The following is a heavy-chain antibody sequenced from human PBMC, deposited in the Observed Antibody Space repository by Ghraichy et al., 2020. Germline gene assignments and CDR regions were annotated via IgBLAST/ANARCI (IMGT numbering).Heavy chain of an antibody. CDR1: GHTFIDYY. CDR3: ARDFTKLRYCSGGNCYPGY. Sequence: ASVKVSCKTSGHTFIDYYIHWVRQAPGQGLEWMGWINPNSGGTNFAQRLQGRVTMTRDTSITTAYMELSSLRSDDTAIYYCARDFTKLRYCSGGNCYPGYWGQGTLVTVSS. D-gene: IGHD2-15*01. J-gene: IGHJ4*02. V-gene: IGHV1-2*02. CDR2: INPNSGGT.